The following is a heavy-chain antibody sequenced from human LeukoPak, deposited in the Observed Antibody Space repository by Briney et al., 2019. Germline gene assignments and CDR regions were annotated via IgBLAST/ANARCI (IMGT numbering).Heavy chain of an antibody. CDR1: GLTISNYW. D-gene: IGHD2-2*01. CDR3: ARGRVVSLDY. V-gene: IGHV3-74*01. CDR2: INSEGSSI. Sequence: GGSLRLSCAASGLTISNYWMHWVRQVPGKGLVWVSRINSEGSSISYADSVKGRFTISRDNAKNTLNLQMNSLRAEDTAVYYRARGRVVSLDYWGQGALVTVSS. J-gene: IGHJ4*02.